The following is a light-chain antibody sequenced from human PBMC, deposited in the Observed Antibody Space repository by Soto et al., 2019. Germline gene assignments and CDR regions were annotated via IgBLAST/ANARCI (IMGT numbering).Light chain of an antibody. V-gene: IGLV1-44*01. Sequence: QLVLTQAPSASGTPGQRVTISCSGSSSNIGSNTANWYQQLPGTAPKLLIYSNNQRPSGVPDRFSGSKSGTSASLAISGLQSEDEADYHCAAWDDSLNGVVFGGGTKVTVL. J-gene: IGLJ2*01. CDR1: SSNIGSNT. CDR2: SNN. CDR3: AAWDDSLNGVV.